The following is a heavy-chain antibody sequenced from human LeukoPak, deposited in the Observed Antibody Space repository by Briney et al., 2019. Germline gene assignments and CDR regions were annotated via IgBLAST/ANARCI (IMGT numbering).Heavy chain of an antibody. D-gene: IGHD3-10*01. V-gene: IGHV4-4*02. CDR2: IYHSGST. Sequence: PSETLSLTCAVSGGSISSSNWWSWVRQPPGKGLEWIGEIYHSGSTNYNPSLKSRVTISVDTSKNQFSLKLSSVTAADTAVYYCARPSGYYGSGSYYNYWGQGTLVTVSS. CDR3: ARPSGYYGSGSYYNY. CDR1: GGSISSSNW. J-gene: IGHJ4*02.